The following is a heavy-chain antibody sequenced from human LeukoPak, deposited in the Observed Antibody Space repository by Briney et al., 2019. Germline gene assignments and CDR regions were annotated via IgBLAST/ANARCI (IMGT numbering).Heavy chain of an antibody. CDR2: ITGSGGNT. D-gene: IGHD5-12*01. CDR1: GFTFSNYA. CDR3: AKGLSSQWLRSPFDN. J-gene: IGHJ4*02. V-gene: IGHV3-23*01. Sequence: GGSLRLSCVASGFTFSNYAMSWVRQAPGKGLEWVSAITGSGGNTYCADSVKGRFTISRDNSKNTLYMEMNSLRVEDTAVYYCAKGLSSQWLRSPFDNWGQGTLVTVSS.